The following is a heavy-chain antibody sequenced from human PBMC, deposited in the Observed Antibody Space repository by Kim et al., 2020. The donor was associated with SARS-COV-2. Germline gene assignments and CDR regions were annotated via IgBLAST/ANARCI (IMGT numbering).Heavy chain of an antibody. CDR3: AREASSADEDFDY. Sequence: YAQKIKGRVTMTRDTSTRPVYMERSSLRSEDTAVYYCAREASSADEDFDYWGQGTLVTVSS. V-gene: IGHV1-46*01. J-gene: IGHJ4*02. D-gene: IGHD3-22*01.